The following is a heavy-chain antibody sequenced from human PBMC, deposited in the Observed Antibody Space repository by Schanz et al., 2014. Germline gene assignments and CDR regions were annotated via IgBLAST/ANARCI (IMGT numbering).Heavy chain of an antibody. V-gene: IGHV1-8*01. J-gene: IGHJ4*02. CDR3: ARDRRFFDRDGLYYFDS. D-gene: IGHD3-3*01. CDR2: MNPKTGNT. CDR1: GFNFNNYD. Sequence: QVQLVQSGAEVKKPGASVKVSCTASGFNFNNYDINWVRQATGQGLEWMGWMNPKTGNTDHAQKLQGRVTMTTDTSTSTAYMALTDLRSDGTAVYYCARDRRFFDRDGLYYFDSWGQGTLVTVSS.